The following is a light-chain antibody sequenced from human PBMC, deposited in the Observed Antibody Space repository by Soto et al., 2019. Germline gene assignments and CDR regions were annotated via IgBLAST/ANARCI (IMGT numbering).Light chain of an antibody. V-gene: IGKV3-20*01. CDR1: QIVSSSY. CDR3: QQYGSSPPLT. CDR2: GAS. J-gene: IGKJ4*01. Sequence: EIVITQSPATLSVSPVDGVTLSCRASQIVSSSYLAWYQQKPGQAPRLLIYGASSRATGIPARFSGSGSGTDFTLTISRLEPEDFAVYYCQQYGSSPPLTFGGGTKVDIK.